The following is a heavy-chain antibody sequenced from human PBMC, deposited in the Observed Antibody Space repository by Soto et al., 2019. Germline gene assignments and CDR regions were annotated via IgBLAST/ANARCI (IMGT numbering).Heavy chain of an antibody. CDR2: INDSGGST. CDR3: AKGRSYYYYYGVDV. V-gene: IGHV3-23*01. Sequence: SGGSLRLSCAASGFTFSSCAMGWVRQAPGKGLEWVSDINDSGGSTYYADSVKGRFTISRDNSKSTLYLQMNSLRAEDTALYYCAKGRSYYYYYGVDVWGQGTTVTVSS. CDR1: GFTFSSCA. J-gene: IGHJ6*02.